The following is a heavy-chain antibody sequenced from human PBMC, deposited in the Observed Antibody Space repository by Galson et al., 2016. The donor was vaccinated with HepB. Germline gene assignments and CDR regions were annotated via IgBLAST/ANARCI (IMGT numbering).Heavy chain of an antibody. CDR2: INAGNGDT. CDR1: GYTYTSYA. D-gene: IGHD6-19*01. V-gene: IGHV1-3*01. CDR3: AICGWKRTFDL. J-gene: IGHJ4*02. Sequence: PVKVSCKASGYTYTSYAVHWVRQAPGQRLQWMGWINAGNGDTKYSQKFQGRVTITSDTSASTAYMELSSLRSEDTAVYYCAICGWKRTFDLWGQGTLVTGSS.